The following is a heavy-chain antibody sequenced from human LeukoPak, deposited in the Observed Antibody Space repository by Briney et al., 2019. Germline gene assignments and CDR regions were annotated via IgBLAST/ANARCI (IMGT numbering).Heavy chain of an antibody. V-gene: IGHV1-2*02. Sequence: ASVKVSCKASGYTFTGYYMHWVRQAPGQGLEWMGWINPNSGGTNYAQKFQGRVTMTTDTSTSTAYMELRSLRSDDTAVYYCARVRYGSGPTKKKGDYYYYMDVWGKGTTVTISS. CDR3: ARVRYGSGPTKKKGDYYYYMDV. CDR2: INPNSGGT. D-gene: IGHD3-10*01. CDR1: GYTFTGYY. J-gene: IGHJ6*03.